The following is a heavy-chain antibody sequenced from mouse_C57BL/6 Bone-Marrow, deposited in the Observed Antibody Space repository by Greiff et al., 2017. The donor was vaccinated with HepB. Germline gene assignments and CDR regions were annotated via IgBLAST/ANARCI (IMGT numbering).Heavy chain of an antibody. Sequence: VQLQQSGPELVKPGASVKMSCKASGYTFTDYNMHWVKQSHGKSLEWIGYINPNNGGTSYNQKFKGKATLTVNKSSSTAYMELRSLTSEDSAVYYCARERDGYYWFAYWGQGTLVTVSA. D-gene: IGHD2-3*01. V-gene: IGHV1-22*01. J-gene: IGHJ3*01. CDR3: ARERDGYYWFAY. CDR1: GYTFTDYN. CDR2: INPNNGGT.